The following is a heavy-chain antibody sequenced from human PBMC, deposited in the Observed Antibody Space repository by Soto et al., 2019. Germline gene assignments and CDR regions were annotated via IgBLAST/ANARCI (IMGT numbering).Heavy chain of an antibody. CDR3: ARDRSTDFGLDV. J-gene: IGHJ6*04. CDR2: ISDGGERT. D-gene: IGHD3-3*01. Sequence: GSRRLSCVASGFTFTDYVMSWVRRVPGKGLEWVSSISDGGERTDYRDSVRGRFTISRDNARFTLHLQMNSLRVDDTATYFCARDRSTDFGLDVWGKGTTVTVSS. V-gene: IGHV3-23*01. CDR1: GFTFTDYV.